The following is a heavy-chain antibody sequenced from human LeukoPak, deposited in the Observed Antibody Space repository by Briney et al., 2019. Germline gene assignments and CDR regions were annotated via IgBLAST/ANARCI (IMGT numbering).Heavy chain of an antibody. CDR1: GYTFTSYA. J-gene: IGHJ4*02. V-gene: IGHV1-3*01. D-gene: IGHD6-13*01. CDR2: INAGNGNT. CDR3: ARELLSIAAAGTKYFDY. Sequence: ASVKVSCKASGYTFTSYAMHWVRQAPGQRLEWMGWINAGNGNTKYSQKFQGRVTITRDTSASTAYMELSSLRSEDTAVYYCARELLSIAAAGTKYFDYWGQGTLVTVSS.